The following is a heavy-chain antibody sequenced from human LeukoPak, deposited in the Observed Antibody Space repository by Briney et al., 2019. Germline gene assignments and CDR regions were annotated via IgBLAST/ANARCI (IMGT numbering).Heavy chain of an antibody. V-gene: IGHV3-11*03. J-gene: IGHJ4*02. D-gene: IGHD3-22*01. Sequence: GGSLRLSCAASGFTFSDPYMSWIRQAPGKGLEWVSYISGDTTYTTYADSVKGRFTTSRHNAKNSLCLQMNSLRAEDTAVYYCARLDSGYLPDYWGQGTLVTVSS. CDR3: ARLDSGYLPDY. CDR2: ISGDTTYT. CDR1: GFTFSDPY.